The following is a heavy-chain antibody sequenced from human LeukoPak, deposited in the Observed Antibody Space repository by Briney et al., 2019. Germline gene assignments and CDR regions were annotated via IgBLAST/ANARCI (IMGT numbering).Heavy chain of an antibody. D-gene: IGHD3-22*01. CDR2: IYYSGST. Sequence: SETLSLTCTVSGGSIINISYYWGWIRQPPGKGLEWIGRIYYSGSTYYNPSLKSRVTISVDTSKNQFSLKLSSVTAADTAVYYCAREITTSRGAFDIWGQGTMVTVSS. V-gene: IGHV4-39*07. J-gene: IGHJ3*02. CDR3: AREITTSRGAFDI. CDR1: GGSIINISYY.